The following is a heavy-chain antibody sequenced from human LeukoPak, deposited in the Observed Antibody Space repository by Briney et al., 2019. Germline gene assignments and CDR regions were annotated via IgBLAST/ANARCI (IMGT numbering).Heavy chain of an antibody. V-gene: IGHV1-2*02. D-gene: IGHD4-23*01. J-gene: IGHJ4*02. CDR1: GYTFTGYY. Sequence: GASVEVSCKASGYTFTGYYMHWVRQAPGQGLEWMGWINPNSGGTNYAQKFQGRVTMTRDTSISTAYMELSRLRSDDTAVYYCARERTTVVKGPLGYWGQGTLVTVSS. CDR3: ARERTTVVKGPLGY. CDR2: INPNSGGT.